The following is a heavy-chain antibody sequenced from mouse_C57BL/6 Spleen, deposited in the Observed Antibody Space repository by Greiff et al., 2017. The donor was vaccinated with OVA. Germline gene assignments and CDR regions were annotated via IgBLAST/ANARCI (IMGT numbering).Heavy chain of an antibody. V-gene: IGHV5-17*01. CDR2: ISSGSSTI. CDR3: ARSGNYIYAMDY. D-gene: IGHD2-1*01. Sequence: EVHLVESGGGLVKPGGSLKLSCAASGFTFSDYGMHWVRQAPEKRLEWVAYISSGSSTIDYADTVKGRFTISRDNAKNTLFLQLTSLRSEDTARYSCARSGNYIYAMDYWGQGTSVTVSS. J-gene: IGHJ4*01. CDR1: GFTFSDYG.